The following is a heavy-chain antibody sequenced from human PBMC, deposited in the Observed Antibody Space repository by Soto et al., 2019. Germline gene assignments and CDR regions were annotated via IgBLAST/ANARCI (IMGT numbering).Heavy chain of an antibody. Sequence: QVQLVESGGGLVKPGGSLRLSCAASGFTFSDYYMSWIRQAPGKGLEWVSYISSSSSYTNYADSVKGRFTISRDSAKNSLYLQINSLRAEDTAVYYCARDSTPADQLSTFDYWGQGTLVTVS. J-gene: IGHJ4*02. CDR1: GFTFSDYY. V-gene: IGHV3-11*06. D-gene: IGHD6-13*01. CDR2: ISSSSSYT. CDR3: ARDSTPADQLSTFDY.